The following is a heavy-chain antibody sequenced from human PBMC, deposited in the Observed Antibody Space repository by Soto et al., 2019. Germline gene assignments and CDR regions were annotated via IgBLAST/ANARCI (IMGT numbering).Heavy chain of an antibody. V-gene: IGHV3-74*01. CDR3: ATAEVDY. Sequence: GSLRLSCAASGFTFGNYWMHWVRQAPGKGLEWVSRMNSDGSTTNYADSVKGRFTVSRDNAKNTLYLQMNSLRAEDTAVYYCATAEVDYWGPGTLVTVSS. CDR2: MNSDGSTT. CDR1: GFTFGNYW. J-gene: IGHJ4*02.